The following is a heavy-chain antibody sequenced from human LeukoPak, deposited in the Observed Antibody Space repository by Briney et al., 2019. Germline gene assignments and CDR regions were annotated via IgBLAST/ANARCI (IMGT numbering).Heavy chain of an antibody. CDR3: AREGDTAMAIDY. V-gene: IGHV4-39*07. Sequence: SETLSLTCTVSGGSISSSSYYWGWIRQPPGKGLEWIGSIYYSGSTYYNPSLKSRVTISVDTSKNQFSLKLSSVTAADTAVYYCAREGDTAMAIDYWGRGTLVTVSS. J-gene: IGHJ4*02. D-gene: IGHD5-18*01. CDR2: IYYSGST. CDR1: GGSISSSSYY.